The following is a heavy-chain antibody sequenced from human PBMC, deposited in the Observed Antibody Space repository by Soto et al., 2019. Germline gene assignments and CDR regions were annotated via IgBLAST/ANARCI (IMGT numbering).Heavy chain of an antibody. CDR1: GFTFSSYW. D-gene: IGHD2-15*01. CDR3: ARDYAGHSSGRSCAYAAFDI. V-gene: IGHV3-74*01. CDR2: INSDGSST. Sequence: EVQLVESGGGLVQPGGSLRLSCAASGFTFSSYWMHWVRQAPGKGLVWVSRINSDGSSTSYADSVKGRFTISRDNAKKMAFRQMQSLLSEAAAVYYCARDYAGHSSGRSCAYAAFDIWGQGTMVTVSS. J-gene: IGHJ3*02.